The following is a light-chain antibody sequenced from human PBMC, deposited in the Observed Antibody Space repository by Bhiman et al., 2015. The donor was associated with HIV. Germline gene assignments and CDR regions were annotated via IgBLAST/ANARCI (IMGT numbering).Light chain of an antibody. CDR1: NSDFGGYTY. CDR2: DVN. Sequence: QSALTQPASVSGSPGQSITISCTGSNSDFGGYTYVSWYQQHPAKAPKLMIYDVNKRPSGISNRFSGSKSGNTASLTISGLQAEDEAVYYCSSYSSSASWVFGGGTHLTVL. V-gene: IGLV2-14*01. CDR3: SSYSSSASWV. J-gene: IGLJ3*02.